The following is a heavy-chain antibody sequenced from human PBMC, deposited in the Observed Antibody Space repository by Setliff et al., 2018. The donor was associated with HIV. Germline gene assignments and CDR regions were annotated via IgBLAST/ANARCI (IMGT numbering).Heavy chain of an antibody. J-gene: IGHJ3*02. D-gene: IGHD3-22*01. CDR2: INPNSGGT. V-gene: IGHV1-2*02. CDR3: AREGSSDSSPGGHDVFDI. CDR1: GYTFTDYY. Sequence: GASVKVSCKASGYTFTDYYIHWVRQAPGQGLEWMGWINPNSGGTNYAQRFQGRVTMTRDTSIGTAYVELRRLRSDDTAVYYCAREGSSDSSPGGHDVFDIWGQGTMVTVSS.